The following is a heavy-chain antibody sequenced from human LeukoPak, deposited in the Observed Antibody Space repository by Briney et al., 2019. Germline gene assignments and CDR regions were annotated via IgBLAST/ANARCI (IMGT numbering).Heavy chain of an antibody. CDR2: ISYDGSNK. D-gene: IGHD3-22*01. CDR3: AKDTQRYYYDSSGFY. CDR1: GFTFSSYG. J-gene: IGHJ4*02. Sequence: GGSLRLSCAASGFTFSSYGMHWVRQAPGKGLEWVAVISYDGSNKYYADSVKGRFTISRDNSKNTLYLQMNSLRAEDTAVYYCAKDTQRYYYDSSGFYWGQGTLVTVSS. V-gene: IGHV3-30*18.